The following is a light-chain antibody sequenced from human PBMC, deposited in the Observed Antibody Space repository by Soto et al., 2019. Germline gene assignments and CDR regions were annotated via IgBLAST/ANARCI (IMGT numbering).Light chain of an antibody. Sequence: SVLPQSPGTLSLSPGQRATLSCRASQTLSNSFIAWYQHKPGQAPRLLVYDTSTRATGIPARFSGSGSGTDFTLTISSLEPEDFTVYYCQQRSNWPITFGQGTRLEIK. CDR1: QTLSNSF. V-gene: IGKV3-11*01. J-gene: IGKJ5*01. CDR2: DTS. CDR3: QQRSNWPIT.